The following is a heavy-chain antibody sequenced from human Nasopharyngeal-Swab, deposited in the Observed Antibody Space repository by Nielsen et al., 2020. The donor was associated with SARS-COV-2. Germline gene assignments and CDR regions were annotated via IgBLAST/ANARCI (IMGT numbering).Heavy chain of an antibody. CDR3: ARAPDSSTYGLRY. CDR2: ITSSSSTR. CDR1: GFAFIDYS. D-gene: IGHD3-10*01. J-gene: IGHJ4*02. Sequence: GGSLRLSCAASGFAFIDYSMDWVRQAPGKGLEWVSYITSSSSTRYYADSVKGRFTVSRDNAKNSLYLQMNSLRDEDTAVYYCARAPDSSTYGLRYWGLGTLVTVSS. V-gene: IGHV3-48*02.